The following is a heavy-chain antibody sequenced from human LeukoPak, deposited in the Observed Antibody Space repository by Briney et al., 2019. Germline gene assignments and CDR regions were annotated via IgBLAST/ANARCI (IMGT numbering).Heavy chain of an antibody. CDR2: MYSSGTT. Sequence: PGGSLRLSCVVSGFTVSRHYMSWVRQPPGKGLEWVSVMYSSGTTYYADSVKGRFTISRDNSKSTAYLQMNSLRVEDTAVYYCARFMGASGFDFWGQGTLVTVSS. V-gene: IGHV3-66*01. J-gene: IGHJ4*02. D-gene: IGHD1-26*01. CDR1: GFTVSRHY. CDR3: ARFMGASGFDF.